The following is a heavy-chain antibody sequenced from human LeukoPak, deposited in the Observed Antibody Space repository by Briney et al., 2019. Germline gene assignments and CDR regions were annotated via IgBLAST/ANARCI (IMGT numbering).Heavy chain of an antibody. Sequence: GGSLRLSCAASGFTFSSYSMNWVRQAPGKGLEWVSSISSSSSYIYYADSVKGRFTISRHNAKNSLYLQMNSLRAADTAVYYCAANVGKLYNWFDPWGQGTLVTVSS. CDR1: GFTFSSYS. J-gene: IGHJ5*02. CDR3: AANVGKLYNWFDP. CDR2: ISSSSSYI. V-gene: IGHV3-21*01. D-gene: IGHD1-26*01.